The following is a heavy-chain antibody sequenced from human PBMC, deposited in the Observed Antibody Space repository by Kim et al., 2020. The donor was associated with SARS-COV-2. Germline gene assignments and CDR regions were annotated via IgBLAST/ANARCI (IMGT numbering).Heavy chain of an antibody. Sequence: SETLSLTCAVYGGSFSGYYWSWIRQPPGKGLEWIGEINHSGSTNYNPSLKSRVTISVDTSKNQFSLKLSSVTAADTAVYYCARGARSDSGSGSYSPDYWGQGTLVTVSS. D-gene: IGHD3-10*01. CDR1: GGSFSGYY. CDR3: ARGARSDSGSGSYSPDY. CDR2: INHSGST. J-gene: IGHJ4*02. V-gene: IGHV4-34*01.